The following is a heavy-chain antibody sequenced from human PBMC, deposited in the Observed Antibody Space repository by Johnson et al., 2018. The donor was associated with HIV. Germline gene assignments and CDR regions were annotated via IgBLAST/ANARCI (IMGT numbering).Heavy chain of an antibody. D-gene: IGHD2-2*01. Sequence: QVQLVESGGGVVQPGRSLRLSCAASGFTFSNYGMHWVRQAPGKGLEWVAVISYDGSNKYYADSVKGRFTISRDKSKNTLYLQMNSLRAEDTAVYYCAKDGAMAFDIWGQGTMVTVSS. CDR2: ISYDGSNK. V-gene: IGHV3-30*18. J-gene: IGHJ3*02. CDR3: AKDGAMAFDI. CDR1: GFTFSNYG.